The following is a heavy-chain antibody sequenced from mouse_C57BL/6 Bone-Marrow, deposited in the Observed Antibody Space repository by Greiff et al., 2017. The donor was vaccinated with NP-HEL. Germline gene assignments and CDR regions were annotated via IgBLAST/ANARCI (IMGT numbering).Heavy chain of an antibody. V-gene: IGHV1-15*01. J-gene: IGHJ4*01. Sequence: QVQLQQSGAELVRPGASVTLSCKASGYTFTDYEMHWVKQTPVHGLEWIRAIDPETGGTAYNQKFKGKAILTADKSSSTAYMELRSLTSEDSAVYYCTRIYYYGSSYAMDYWGQGTSVTVSS. D-gene: IGHD1-1*01. CDR1: GYTFTDYE. CDR2: IDPETGGT. CDR3: TRIYYYGSSYAMDY.